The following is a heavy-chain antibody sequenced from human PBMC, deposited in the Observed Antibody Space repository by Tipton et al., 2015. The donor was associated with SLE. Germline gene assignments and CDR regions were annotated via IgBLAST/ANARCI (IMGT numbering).Heavy chain of an antibody. J-gene: IGHJ6*02. D-gene: IGHD3-10*01. CDR1: GAAISSHY. Sequence: TPSLTCTVSGAAISSHYWSWIWQSPGKGLEWIGYIDYSGSINYNPSLKSRVTISIDTSRNQFSLKLSSVTAADTAVYYCARDPGDSYWDYYYGMDVWGQGTMVTVSS. CDR3: ARDPGDSYWDYYYGMDV. V-gene: IGHV4-59*11. CDR2: IDYSGSI.